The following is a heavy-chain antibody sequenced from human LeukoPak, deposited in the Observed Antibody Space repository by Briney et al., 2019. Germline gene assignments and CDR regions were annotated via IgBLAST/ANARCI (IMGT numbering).Heavy chain of an antibody. V-gene: IGHV4-59*08. CDR3: ARPPSAYYDNPVYYPYYFDY. J-gene: IGHJ4*02. CDR1: GVSISGYY. D-gene: IGHD3-22*01. Sequence: SETLSLTCTVSGVSISGYYGSCFRQPPGEGLECVGHIFYRGSTKNGPSLESRVTISLDTSKNQFSPQLSSVPAADTAVYYCARPPSAYYDNPVYYPYYFDYWGPGTLVTVSS. CDR2: IFYRGST.